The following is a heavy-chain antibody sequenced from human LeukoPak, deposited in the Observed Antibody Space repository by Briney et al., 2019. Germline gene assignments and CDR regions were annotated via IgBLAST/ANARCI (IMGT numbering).Heavy chain of an antibody. CDR3: ARDLSTCYYYYMDV. CDR2: ISSNGGST. Sequence: GGSLRLSCAASGFTFSSYAMHWVRQAPGKGLEYVSAISSNGGSTYYANSVKGRFTISRDNSKNTLYLQMGSLRAEDMAVYYCARDLSTCYYYYMDVWGKGTTVTVSS. V-gene: IGHV3-64*01. D-gene: IGHD3-16*01. CDR1: GFTFSSYA. J-gene: IGHJ6*03.